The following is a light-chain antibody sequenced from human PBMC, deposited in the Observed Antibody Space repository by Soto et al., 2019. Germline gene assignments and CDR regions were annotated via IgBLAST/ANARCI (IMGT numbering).Light chain of an antibody. CDR3: QQYGSAPQT. J-gene: IGKJ1*01. CDR2: DAS. V-gene: IGKV3-20*01. CDR1: QSVSSSY. Sequence: EIVLTQSPGTLSLSPGERATLSCRASQSVSSSYLAWYQQKPGQAPRLLIYDASSRATGIPDRFSGSGSGTDFHLTISRLEPEDFAVYYCQQYGSAPQTFGQGIKVEIK.